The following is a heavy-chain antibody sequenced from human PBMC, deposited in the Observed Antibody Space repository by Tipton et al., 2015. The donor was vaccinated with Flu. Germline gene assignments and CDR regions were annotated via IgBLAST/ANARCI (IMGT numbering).Heavy chain of an antibody. CDR3: AKDRSGSWTFDY. V-gene: IGHV3-30*18. CDR2: IQYDGSNI. D-gene: IGHD6-13*01. Sequence: RSLRLSCAASGFTFSSYAMHWVRQAPGKGPEWVAVIQYDGSNIRYADSVKGRFTISRDNSKKTLYLQMNSLRGEDTGVYYCAKDRSGSWTFDYCGQGSLVTVSS. CDR1: GFTFSSYA. J-gene: IGHJ4*02.